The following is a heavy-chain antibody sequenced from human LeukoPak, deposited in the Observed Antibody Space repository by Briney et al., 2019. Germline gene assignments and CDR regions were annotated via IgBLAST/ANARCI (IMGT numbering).Heavy chain of an antibody. CDR1: GFTFSSYS. CDR3: ARDPRAMGYFDY. CDR2: ISSSSSYI. J-gene: IGHJ4*02. D-gene: IGHD5-18*01. Sequence: GRSLRLSCAASGFTFSSYSMNWVRQAPGKGLEWVSSISSSSSYIYYADSVKGRFTISRDNAKNSLYLQMNSLRAEDTAVYYCARDPRAMGYFDYWGQGTLVTVSS. V-gene: IGHV3-21*01.